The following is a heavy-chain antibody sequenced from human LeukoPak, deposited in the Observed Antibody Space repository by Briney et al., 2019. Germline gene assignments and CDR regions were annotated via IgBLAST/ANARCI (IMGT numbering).Heavy chain of an antibody. J-gene: IGHJ4*02. Sequence: GESLKISCKGSGYSFTSYWIGWVRQMPGKGLEWMGIIYPGDSDTRYSPSFQGQVTISADKSISTAYLQWSSLKASDTAMYYCARPDSSGIAARPFDYWGQGTLVTVSS. CDR3: ARPDSSGIAARPFDY. V-gene: IGHV5-51*01. CDR1: GYSFTSYW. D-gene: IGHD6-6*01. CDR2: IYPGDSDT.